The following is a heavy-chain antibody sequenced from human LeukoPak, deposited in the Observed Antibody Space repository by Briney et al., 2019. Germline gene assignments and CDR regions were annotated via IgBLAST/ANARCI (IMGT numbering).Heavy chain of an antibody. V-gene: IGHV4-59*01. CDR3: ARQLLPPWFDP. D-gene: IGHD5-24*01. J-gene: IGHJ5*02. CDR2: IYYSGST. Sequence: SETLSLTCTVSGGSISSYYWSWIRQPPGKGLEWIGYIYYSGSTNYNPSLKSRVTISVDTSKNQFSLKLSSVTAADTAVYYCARQLLPPWFDPWGQGNLVTVSS. CDR1: GGSISSYY.